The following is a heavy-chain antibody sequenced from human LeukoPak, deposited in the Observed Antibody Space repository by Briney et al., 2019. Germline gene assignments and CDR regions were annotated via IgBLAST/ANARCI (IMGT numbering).Heavy chain of an antibody. J-gene: IGHJ6*02. Sequence: SWVRQPPGKGLEWVSTISGSAGSTNYADSVKGRFTISRDNSKNTLYLQMNSLRAEDTALYHCAKDSSITNYYYGMDVWGQGTTVTVSS. V-gene: IGHV3-23*01. D-gene: IGHD2-2*01. CDR2: ISGSAGST. CDR3: AKDSSITNYYYGMDV.